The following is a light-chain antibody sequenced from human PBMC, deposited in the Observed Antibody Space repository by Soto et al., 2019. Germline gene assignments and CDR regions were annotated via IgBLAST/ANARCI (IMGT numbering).Light chain of an antibody. CDR1: QSVSTN. CDR2: GAS. J-gene: IGKJ4*01. Sequence: EIVMTQSPATLSVSPGERATLSCRASQSVSTNLAWYQQKPGQAPSLLIYGASTRATGIPARFSGSGSGAELTLTISSLQSEDFAVYYCQQYNNWLPLTFGGGTQVEIK. CDR3: QQYNNWLPLT. V-gene: IGKV3-15*01.